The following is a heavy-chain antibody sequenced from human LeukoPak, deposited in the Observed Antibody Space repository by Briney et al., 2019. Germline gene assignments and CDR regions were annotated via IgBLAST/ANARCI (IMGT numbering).Heavy chain of an antibody. CDR1: GYTFTSYD. J-gene: IGHJ6*03. CDR3: ARGGGGGSYYDFWSVYYSYHYYYYMDV. V-gene: IGHV1-8*01. CDR2: MNPNSGNT. Sequence: GASVKVSCKASGYTFTSYDINWVRQATGQGLEWMGWMNPNSGNTGYAQKFQGRVTMTRNTPISTAYMELSSLRSEDPAVYYCARGGGGGSYYDFWSVYYSYHYYYYMDVGGKGTTVTVSS. D-gene: IGHD3-3*01.